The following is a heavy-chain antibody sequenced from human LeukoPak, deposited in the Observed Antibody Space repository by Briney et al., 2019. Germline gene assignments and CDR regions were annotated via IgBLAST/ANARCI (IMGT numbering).Heavy chain of an antibody. CDR3: ARDYYDSSGYQSGFDY. Sequence: SETLSLTCTVSGGSISSYYWSRIRQPAGKGLEWIGRIYTSGSTNYNPSLKSRVTMSVDTSKNQFSLKLSSVTAADTAVYYCARDYYDSSGYQSGFDYWGQGTLVTVSS. CDR1: GGSISSYY. CDR2: IYTSGST. J-gene: IGHJ4*02. V-gene: IGHV4-4*07. D-gene: IGHD3-22*01.